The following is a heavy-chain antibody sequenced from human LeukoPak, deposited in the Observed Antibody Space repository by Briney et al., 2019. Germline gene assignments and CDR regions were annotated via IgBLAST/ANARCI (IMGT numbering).Heavy chain of an antibody. CDR1: GYTFTSYY. CDR2: INPSGGST. CDR3: ATGGITGTIIYYYYGMDV. J-gene: IGHJ6*02. Sequence: ASVKVSCKASGYTFTSYYMHWVRQAPGQGLEWMGIINPSGGSTNYAQKFQGRVTMTRDTSTSTVYMELSSLRSEDTAVYYCATGGITGTIIYYYYGMDVWGQGTTVTVSS. D-gene: IGHD1-7*01. V-gene: IGHV1-46*01.